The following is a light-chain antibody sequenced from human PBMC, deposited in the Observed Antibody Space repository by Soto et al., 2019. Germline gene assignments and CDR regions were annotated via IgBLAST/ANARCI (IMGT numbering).Light chain of an antibody. CDR3: CSYAGSYSYV. V-gene: IGLV2-11*01. CDR1: SSDVGNYIF. J-gene: IGLJ1*01. Sequence: QSALAQPASVSGSPGQSITISCTGTSSDVGNYIFVSWYQQHPGKAPKLIIYDVTKRPSVVPDRFSGSSSGNTASLTISGLQAEDEADYFCCSYAGSYSYVFGTGTKVTVL. CDR2: DVT.